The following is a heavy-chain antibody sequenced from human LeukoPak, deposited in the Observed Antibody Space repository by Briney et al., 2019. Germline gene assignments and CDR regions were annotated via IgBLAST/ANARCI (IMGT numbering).Heavy chain of an antibody. Sequence: SGPTLVNPTQTLTLTCTFSGFSLSTSGVGVGWIRQPPGKALEWLALIYWDDGKRYSPSLKSRLTITKDTSKNQVVLTMTNMDPVDTATYYCAHRRSCGLRCRYFDYWGQGTLVTVSS. D-gene: IGHD4-17*01. V-gene: IGHV2-5*02. J-gene: IGHJ4*02. CDR2: IYWDDGK. CDR3: AHRRSCGLRCRYFDY. CDR1: GFSLSTSGVG.